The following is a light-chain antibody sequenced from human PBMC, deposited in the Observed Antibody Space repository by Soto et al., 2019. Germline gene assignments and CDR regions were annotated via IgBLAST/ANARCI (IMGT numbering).Light chain of an antibody. CDR3: ASYAGNNVI. CDR2: EVT. Sequence: QSALTQPPSASGSPGQSVAIPCTGTSSDVGGYNYVSWFQQHPGKAPKLMIYEVTKRPSGVPDRFSGSKSGNTASLTVSGLQAEDEADYYCASYAGNNVIFGGGTKVTVL. V-gene: IGLV2-8*01. CDR1: SSDVGGYNY. J-gene: IGLJ2*01.